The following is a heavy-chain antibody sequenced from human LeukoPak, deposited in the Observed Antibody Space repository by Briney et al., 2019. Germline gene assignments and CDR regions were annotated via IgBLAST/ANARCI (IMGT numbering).Heavy chain of an antibody. CDR2: IYNSGTT. CDR3: ARRGSTRTYYFDY. D-gene: IGHD2-2*01. J-gene: IGHJ4*02. Sequence: SETLSLTCTVSGGSFSSYYWTWIRQPAGKGLEWIGRIYNSGTTNYSPSLESRVTMSLDTSKNRFSLSLSSVTAADTAVYYCARRGSTRTYYFDYWGQGTLVTVSS. CDR1: GGSFSSYY. V-gene: IGHV4-4*07.